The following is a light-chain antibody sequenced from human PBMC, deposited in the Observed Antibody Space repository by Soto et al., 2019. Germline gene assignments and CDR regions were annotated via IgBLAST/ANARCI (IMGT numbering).Light chain of an antibody. J-gene: IGKJ1*01. V-gene: IGKV1-39*01. CDR2: AAS. CDR3: QQSYSTPRK. Sequence: DTQMTQSPSTRAPSVGDSVPITFLASQSISSYLNWYQQKPGKAPKLLIYAASSLQSGVPSRFSGSGSGTDFTLTISSLQPEDFATYYCQQSYSTPRKFGQGTKVDI. CDR1: QSISSY.